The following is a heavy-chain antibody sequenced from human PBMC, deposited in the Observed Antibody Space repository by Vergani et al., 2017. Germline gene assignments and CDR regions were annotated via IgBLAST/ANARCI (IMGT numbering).Heavy chain of an antibody. D-gene: IGHD2-2*01. Sequence: QVQLVQSGAEVKKPGASVKVSYKASGYTFTSYDINWVRQATGQGLEWMGWMNPNSGNTGYAQKFQGRVTMTRNTSISTAYMELSSLRSEDTAVYYCARARIVVVPAASYWFDPWGQGTLVTVSS. CDR1: GYTFTSYD. V-gene: IGHV1-8*01. CDR3: ARARIVVVPAASYWFDP. CDR2: MNPNSGNT. J-gene: IGHJ5*02.